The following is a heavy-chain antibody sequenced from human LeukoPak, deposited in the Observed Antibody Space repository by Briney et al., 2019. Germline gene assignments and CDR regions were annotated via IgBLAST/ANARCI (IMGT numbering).Heavy chain of an antibody. CDR1: GYSFTSYW. V-gene: IGHV5-51*01. J-gene: IGHJ4*02. CDR2: IYPGVSDT. D-gene: IGHD3-10*01. CDR3: ARLRITMVRGVMVFDY. Sequence: GESLKISCKGSGYSFTSYWIGWVRQMPGKGLEWMGIIYPGVSDTRYSPSFQGQVTISADKSISTAYLQWSSLKASDTAMYYCARLRITMVRGVMVFDYWGQGTLVTVSS.